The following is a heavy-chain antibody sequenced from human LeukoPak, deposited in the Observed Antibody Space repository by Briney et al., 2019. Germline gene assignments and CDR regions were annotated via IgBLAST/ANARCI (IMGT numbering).Heavy chain of an antibody. CDR2: INPSGGST. J-gene: IGHJ6*03. Sequence: ASVKVSCKASGYTFTSYYMHWVRQAPGQGLEWMRIINPSGGSTSYAQKFQGRVTMTRDTSTSTVYMELSSLRSEDTAVYSCARGSPAYGSGSVPPNYYYYMDVWGKGTTVTVSS. V-gene: IGHV1-46*01. D-gene: IGHD3-10*01. CDR3: ARGSPAYGSGSVPPNYYYYMDV. CDR1: GYTFTSYY.